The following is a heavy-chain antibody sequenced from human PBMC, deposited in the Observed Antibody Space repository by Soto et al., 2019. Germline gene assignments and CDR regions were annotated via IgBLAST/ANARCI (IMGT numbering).Heavy chain of an antibody. CDR3: ARAEPAAPFDY. J-gene: IGHJ4*02. D-gene: IGHD2-2*01. CDR2: IISSGSDI. CDR1: GFTFTSYI. V-gene: IGHV3-21*01. Sequence: GGSLRLSCAASGFTFTSYIMHWVRQTPGKGLEWVSSIISSGSDIYYADSVKGRFTISRDNAKNSLYLQMNSLRAEDTAVYYCARAEPAAPFDYWGQGTLVTVSS.